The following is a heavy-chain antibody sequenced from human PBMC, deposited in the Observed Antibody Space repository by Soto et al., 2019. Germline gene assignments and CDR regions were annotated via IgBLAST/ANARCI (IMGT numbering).Heavy chain of an antibody. J-gene: IGHJ6*02. CDR2: IIPIFGTA. D-gene: IGHD4-17*01. V-gene: IGHV1-69*13. CDR1: GGTFSSYA. CDR3: ARALAGYGGNSVNPYYYYGMDV. Sequence: GASVKVSCKASGGTFSSYAISWVRQAPGQGLEWMGGIIPIFGTANYAQKFQGRVTITADESTSTAYMELSSLRSEDTAVYYCARALAGYGGNSVNPYYYYGMDVWRQGTTVTVSS.